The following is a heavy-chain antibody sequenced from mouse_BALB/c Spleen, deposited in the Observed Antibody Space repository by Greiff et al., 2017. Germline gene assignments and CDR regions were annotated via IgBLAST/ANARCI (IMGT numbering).Heavy chain of an antibody. CDR1: GFTFSSYD. CDR3: ARHKRWLLPDYYAMDY. D-gene: IGHD2-3*01. Sequence: EVQVVESGGGLVKPGGSLKLSCAASGFTFSSYDMSWVRQTPEKRLEWVAYISSGGGSTYYPDTVKGRFTISRDNAKNTLYLQMSSLKSEDTAMYYCARHKRWLLPDYYAMDYWGQGTSVTVSS. V-gene: IGHV5-12-1*01. CDR2: ISSGGGST. J-gene: IGHJ4*01.